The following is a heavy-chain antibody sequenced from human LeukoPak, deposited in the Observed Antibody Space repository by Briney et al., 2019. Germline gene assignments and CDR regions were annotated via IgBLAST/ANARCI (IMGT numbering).Heavy chain of an antibody. V-gene: IGHV3-48*03. CDR3: AKDIGSYYDY. J-gene: IGHJ4*02. CDR1: GFSFSSYE. D-gene: IGHD3-10*01. CDR2: ISSSGRTT. Sequence: PGGSLRLSCAASGFSFSSYEMNWVRPAPGKGLDWVSYISSSGRTTYYADSVKGRFTISRDNAKNSLYLQMNSLRAEDTAVYYCAKDIGSYYDYWGQGILVTVSS.